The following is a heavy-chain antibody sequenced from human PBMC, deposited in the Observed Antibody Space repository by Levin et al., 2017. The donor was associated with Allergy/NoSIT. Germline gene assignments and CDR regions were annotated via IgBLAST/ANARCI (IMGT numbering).Heavy chain of an antibody. CDR3: ASEEGDGDPRGWFDP. Sequence: GGSLRLSCKASGGTFSSYAISWVRQAPGQGLEWMGGIIPIFGTANYAQKFQGRVTITADESTSTAYMELSSLRSEDTAVYYCASEEGDGDPRGWFDPWGQGTLVTVSS. J-gene: IGHJ5*02. CDR2: IIPIFGTA. V-gene: IGHV1-69*01. D-gene: IGHD4-17*01. CDR1: GGTFSSYA.